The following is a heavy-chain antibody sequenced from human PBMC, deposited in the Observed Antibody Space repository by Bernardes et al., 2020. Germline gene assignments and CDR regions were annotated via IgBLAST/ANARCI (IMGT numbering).Heavy chain of an antibody. J-gene: IGHJ6*02. V-gene: IGHV3-74*03. CDR1: GFTFSSYW. CDR3: TRAFEMDV. D-gene: IGHD3-9*01. Sequence: LRLSCAASGFTFSSYWMHWVRQGPGKGLEWLARIDKEGSSTKYADSVKGRFTISRDNAKKTLYLQMNSLRAEDTGLYYCTRAFEMDVWGQGTTVTVSS. CDR2: IDKEGSST.